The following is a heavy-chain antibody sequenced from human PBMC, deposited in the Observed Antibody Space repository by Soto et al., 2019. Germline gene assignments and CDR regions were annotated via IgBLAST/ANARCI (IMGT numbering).Heavy chain of an antibody. CDR2: VKQDGSEE. CDR3: ARPPYYYDTSGLAY. CDR1: GYSISTYW. V-gene: IGHV3-7*01. Sequence: PGGSLRLSCAASGYSISTYWMSWVCQAPGKGLEWVANVKQDGSEEYYVDSVKGRFTISRDNAKNSLYLQMNSLRAEDTAVYYCARPPYYYDTSGLAYWGQGTLVTVSS. D-gene: IGHD3-22*01. J-gene: IGHJ4*02.